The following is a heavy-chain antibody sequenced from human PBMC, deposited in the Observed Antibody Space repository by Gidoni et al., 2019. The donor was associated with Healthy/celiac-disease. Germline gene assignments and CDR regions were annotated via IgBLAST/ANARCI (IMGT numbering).Heavy chain of an antibody. CDR1: GYSVTSYW. V-gene: IGHV5-10-1*01. CDR3: ARQTLKYSYGAFDY. Sequence: ELQLVQSGAEVKKPGESMRISCKLSGYSVTSYWISWVRQMPGKVLEWMGRIDPSDSYTNYSPSFHGHVTISADKSISTAYLQWSSLKASDTAMYYCARQTLKYSYGAFDYWGQGTLVTVSS. D-gene: IGHD5-18*01. CDR2: IDPSDSYT. J-gene: IGHJ4*02.